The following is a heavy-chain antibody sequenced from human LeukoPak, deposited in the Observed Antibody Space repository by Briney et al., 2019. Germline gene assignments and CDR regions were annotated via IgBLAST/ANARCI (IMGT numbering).Heavy chain of an antibody. D-gene: IGHD3-10*01. J-gene: IGHJ5*02. CDR1: GYTFTSYG. CDR2: ISAYNGNT. V-gene: IGHV1-18*01. CDR3: ARDLEDHPSRMVRGVMTLNNWFDP. Sequence: GASVKVSCKASGYTFTSYGISWVRQAPGQGLEWMGWISAYNGNTNYAQKLQGRVTMTTDTSTSTAYMELRSLRSDDTAVYYCARDLEDHPSRMVRGVMTLNNWFDPWGQGTLVTVSS.